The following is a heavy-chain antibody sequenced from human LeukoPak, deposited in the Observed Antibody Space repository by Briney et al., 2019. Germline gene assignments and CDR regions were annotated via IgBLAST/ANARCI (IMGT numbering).Heavy chain of an antibody. CDR2: ISYDGSDK. J-gene: IGHJ4*02. Sequence: GGSLRLSCAASGFTFSSYGMHWVRQAPGKGLEWVAVISYDGSDKSHADSVKGRFTISRDNSKNTLFLQMNSLRAEETAVYFCARGDYITVAGAEFDYWGQGTLVTVSS. CDR3: ARGDYITVAGAEFDY. CDR1: GFTFSSYG. D-gene: IGHD6-19*01. V-gene: IGHV3-30*03.